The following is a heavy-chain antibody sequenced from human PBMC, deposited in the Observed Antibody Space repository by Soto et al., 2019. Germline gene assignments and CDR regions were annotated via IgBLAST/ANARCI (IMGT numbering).Heavy chain of an antibody. V-gene: IGHV3-7*05. Sequence: GGSLRLSCAASGFTFSSYWMSWVRQALGKGLEWVANIKQDGSEKYYVDSVKGRFTISRDNAKNSLYLQMNSLRAEDTAVYYCARDMGIAAAAPFDFWGKGPLVTRSS. CDR2: IKQDGSEK. D-gene: IGHD6-13*01. J-gene: IGHJ4*02. CDR3: ARDMGIAAAAPFDF. CDR1: GFTFSSYW.